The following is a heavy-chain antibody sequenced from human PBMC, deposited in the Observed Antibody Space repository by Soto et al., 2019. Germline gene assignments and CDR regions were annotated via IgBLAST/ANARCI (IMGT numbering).Heavy chain of an antibody. V-gene: IGHV3-9*01. J-gene: IGHJ3*02. CDR3: AKDIYGGYCSSTSCYADDAFAI. CDR1: GFTFDDYA. CDR2: SSWNSGSI. D-gene: IGHD2-2*01. Sequence: SLRLSCAASGFTFDDYAMHWVRQAPGKGLEWVSGSSWNSGSIGYADSVKGRFTISRDNAKNSLYLQMNSLRAEDTALYYCAKDIYGGYCSSTSCYADDAFAIWGQGTMVTVSS.